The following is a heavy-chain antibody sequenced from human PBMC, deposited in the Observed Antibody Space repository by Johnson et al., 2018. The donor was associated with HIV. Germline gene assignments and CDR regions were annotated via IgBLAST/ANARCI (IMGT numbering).Heavy chain of an antibody. CDR3: ARDREQLVRYAFDI. V-gene: IGHV3-30*03. Sequence: QMQLVESGGGVVQPGRSLRLSCVASGFTFFSYGMHWVRQAPGKGLEWVAVISYAGSNKYYADSVKGRFTISRDNSKNTLYLQMNSLRAEDTAVYYCARDREQLVRYAFDIWGQGTMVTVSS. J-gene: IGHJ3*02. CDR1: GFTFFSYG. CDR2: ISYAGSNK. D-gene: IGHD6-6*01.